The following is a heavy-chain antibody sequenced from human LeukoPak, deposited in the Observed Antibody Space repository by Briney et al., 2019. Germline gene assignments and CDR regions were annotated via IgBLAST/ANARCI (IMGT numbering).Heavy chain of an antibody. V-gene: IGHV3-30*04. J-gene: IGHJ4*02. Sequence: GGSLRLSCAASGFTFSSYAMHWVRQAPGKGLEWVAVISYDGSNKYYADSVKGRFTISRDNSKNTLYLQMNSLRAEDTAVYYCAKGRITMVRGVIVYWGQGTLVTVSS. CDR2: ISYDGSNK. CDR3: AKGRITMVRGVIVY. CDR1: GFTFSSYA. D-gene: IGHD3-10*01.